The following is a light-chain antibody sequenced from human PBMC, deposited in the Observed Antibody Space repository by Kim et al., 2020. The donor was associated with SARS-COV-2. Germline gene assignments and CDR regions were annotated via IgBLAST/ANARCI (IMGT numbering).Light chain of an antibody. CDR1: QSVSSSY. CDR2: GAS. Sequence: EIVLTQSPGTLSLSPGERGTLSCRASQSVSSSYLAWYQQKVGQAPRLLIYGASSRATGIPDRFSGSGSGTDFTLTISRLEPEDFAVYYCQQYGSLPYTFGQGTKLEI. V-gene: IGKV3-20*01. CDR3: QQYGSLPYT. J-gene: IGKJ2*01.